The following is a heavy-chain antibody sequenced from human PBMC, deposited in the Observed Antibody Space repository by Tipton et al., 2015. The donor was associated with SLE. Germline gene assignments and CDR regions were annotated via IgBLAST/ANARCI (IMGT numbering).Heavy chain of an antibody. CDR2: INPSGGST. Sequence: QVQLVQSGAEVKKPGASVKVSCKASGYTLSSYGFSWVRQAPGQGLEWMGMINPSGGSTVYAQKFQGRVTVTSDTSTSTLYMEMSGLRSDDTAVYYCARGLYSSGSSWGQGTLVTVSS. V-gene: IGHV1-46*01. J-gene: IGHJ1*01. CDR1: GYTLSSYG. D-gene: IGHD6-19*01. CDR3: ARGLYSSGSS.